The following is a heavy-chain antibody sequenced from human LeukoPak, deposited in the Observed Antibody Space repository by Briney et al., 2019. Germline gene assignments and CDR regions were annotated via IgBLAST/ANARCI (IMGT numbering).Heavy chain of an antibody. CDR1: GYTFTSYY. D-gene: IGHD1-1*01. CDR2: INPSGGST. J-gene: IGHJ4*02. V-gene: IGHV1-46*01. Sequence: ASVKVSCRASGYTFTSYYMHWVRQAPGQGLEWMGIINPSGGSTSYAQKFQGRVTMTRDTSTSTVYMELSSLRSEDTAVYYCAREGQLELPDYWGQGTLVTVSS. CDR3: AREGQLELPDY.